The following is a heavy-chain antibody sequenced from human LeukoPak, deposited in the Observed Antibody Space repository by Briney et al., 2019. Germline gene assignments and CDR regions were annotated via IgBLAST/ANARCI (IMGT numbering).Heavy chain of an antibody. CDR1: GGSISSSSYY. D-gene: IGHD3-22*01. V-gene: IGHV4-39*07. J-gene: IGHJ3*02. Sequence: SETLSLTCTVSGGSISSSSYYWGWIRQPPGKGLEWIGSIYYSGSTYYNPSLKSRVTISVDTSKNQFSLKLSSVTAADTAVYYCARTRITMIEGAFDIWGQGTMVTVSS. CDR3: ARTRITMIEGAFDI. CDR2: IYYSGST.